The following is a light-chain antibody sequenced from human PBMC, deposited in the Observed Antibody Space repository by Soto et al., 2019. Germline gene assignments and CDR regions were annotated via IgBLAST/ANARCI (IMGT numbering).Light chain of an antibody. V-gene: IGLV2-14*01. CDR3: TSFTSIHTYV. J-gene: IGLJ1*01. Sequence: QSVLTQPASVSWSPGQSITISCTGTSNDVGGYNFVSWYQQHPDKAPRLMIYEVTNRPSGVSDRFSGSKSGNTASLTISGLQAEDEADYYCTSFTSIHTYVFGPGTKVTVL. CDR2: EVT. CDR1: SNDVGGYNF.